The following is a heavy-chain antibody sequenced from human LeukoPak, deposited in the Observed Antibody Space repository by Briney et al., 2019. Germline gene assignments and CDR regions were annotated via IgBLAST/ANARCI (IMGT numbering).Heavy chain of an antibody. V-gene: IGHV3-11*06. CDR1: GFTFSDYY. Sequence: GGSLRLSCAAPGFTFSDYYMSWIRQAPGKGLEWVSYISSSSSYTNYADSVKGRFTISRDNAKNSLYLQMNSLRAEDTAVYYCARGKTPSSSWMVHWFDPWGQGTLVTVSS. CDR3: ARGKTPSSSWMVHWFDP. D-gene: IGHD6-13*01. CDR2: ISSSSSYT. J-gene: IGHJ5*02.